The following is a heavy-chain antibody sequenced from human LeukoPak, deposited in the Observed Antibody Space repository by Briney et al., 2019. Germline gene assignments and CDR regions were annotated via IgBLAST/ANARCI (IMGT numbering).Heavy chain of an antibody. D-gene: IGHD3-10*01. CDR2: INPNSGGT. J-gene: IGHJ4*02. CDR3: ARDYYGSGSYYQLGY. V-gene: IGHV1-2*02. CDR1: GYTFTYYY. Sequence: ASVKVSCKASGYTFTYYYMHWVRQAPGQGLEWMGWINPNSGGTKYAQKFQGRVTMTKDTSISTAYMELSRLRSDDTAVYYCARDYYGSGSYYQLGYWGQGTLVTVSS.